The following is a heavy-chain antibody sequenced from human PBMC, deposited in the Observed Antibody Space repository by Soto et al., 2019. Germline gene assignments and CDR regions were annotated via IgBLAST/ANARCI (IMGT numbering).Heavy chain of an antibody. Sequence: VQLVESGGGLVQPGGSLRLSCVASRFTFSSYWMSWVRQAPGKGLEWVANIKQDGSERYYVDSVKGRFTISRDKAKYLLYLQMNSLRAEDPAVYSCARIRFGESTTPHYFDYWGLGTLVTVSS. CDR3: ARIRFGESTTPHYFDY. J-gene: IGHJ4*02. V-gene: IGHV3-7*01. D-gene: IGHD3-10*01. CDR2: IKQDGSER. CDR1: RFTFSSYW.